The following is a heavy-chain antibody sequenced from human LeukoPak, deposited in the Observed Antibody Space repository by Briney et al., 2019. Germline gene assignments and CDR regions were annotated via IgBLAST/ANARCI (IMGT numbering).Heavy chain of an antibody. Sequence: GGSLRLSCAASGFTFSSYAMSWVRQAPGKGLEWVSAISGSGGSTYYADSVKGRFTISRDNSKNTLYLQMHSLRAEDTAVYYCAKDRGYYDILTGYGTYFDYWGQGTLVTVSS. CDR1: GFTFSSYA. CDR2: ISGSGGST. CDR3: AKDRGYYDILTGYGTYFDY. D-gene: IGHD3-9*01. V-gene: IGHV3-23*01. J-gene: IGHJ4*02.